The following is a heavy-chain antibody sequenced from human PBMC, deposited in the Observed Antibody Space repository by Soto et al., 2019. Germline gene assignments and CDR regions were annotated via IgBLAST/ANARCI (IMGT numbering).Heavy chain of an antibody. CDR3: AKDPGPIVVVTAINYFDY. D-gene: IGHD2-21*02. J-gene: IGHJ4*02. Sequence: QVQLVESGGGVVQPGRSLRLSCAASGFTFSSYGMHWVRQAPGKGLEWVAVISYDGSNKYYADSVKGRFTISRDNSKNTLYLQMNSLRAEDTAVYYCAKDPGPIVVVTAINYFDYWGQGTLVTVSS. CDR2: ISYDGSNK. CDR1: GFTFSSYG. V-gene: IGHV3-30*18.